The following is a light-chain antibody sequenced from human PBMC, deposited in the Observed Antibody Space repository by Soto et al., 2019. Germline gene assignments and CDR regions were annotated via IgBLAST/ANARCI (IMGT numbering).Light chain of an antibody. Sequence: EIVLTQSPGTLSLSPGERATLSCRASQSVSSTYLAWYQQKPGQAPRLLIYGASSRATGAPDRFSGSGSGTDFTLTISRLEPQDFALYYCQHYGSSPITFGQGIRLEIK. CDR1: QSVSSTY. CDR3: QHYGSSPIT. CDR2: GAS. J-gene: IGKJ5*01. V-gene: IGKV3-20*01.